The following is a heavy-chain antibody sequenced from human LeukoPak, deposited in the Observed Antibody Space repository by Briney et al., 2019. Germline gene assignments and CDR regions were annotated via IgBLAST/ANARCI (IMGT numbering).Heavy chain of an antibody. D-gene: IGHD5-18*01. CDR3: ARDLYASYDGYGY. CDR2: INPNSGGT. J-gene: IGHJ4*02. V-gene: IGHV1-2*02. CDR1: GYTFTGYY. Sequence: ASVKVSCKASGYTFTGYYMHWVRQAPGQGLEWMGWINPNSGGTNYAQKFQGRVTMTRDTSISTAYMELSRLRSDDTGVYYCARDLYASYDGYGYWGQGTLVTVSS.